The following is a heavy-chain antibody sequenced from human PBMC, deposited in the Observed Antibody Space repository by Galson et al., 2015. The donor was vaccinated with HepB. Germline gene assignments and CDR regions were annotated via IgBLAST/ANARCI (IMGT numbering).Heavy chain of an antibody. Sequence: SLRLSCAASGFTFSSYAMHWVRQAPGKGLEWVAVISYDGSNKYYADSVKGRFTSSRDNSKNTLYLQMNSLRAEDTAVYYCAREMSYYYDSSGYSAAGGDFDIWGQGTMVTVSS. D-gene: IGHD3-22*01. CDR3: AREMSYYYDSSGYSAAGGDFDI. V-gene: IGHV3-30*04. CDR2: ISYDGSNK. J-gene: IGHJ3*02. CDR1: GFTFSSYA.